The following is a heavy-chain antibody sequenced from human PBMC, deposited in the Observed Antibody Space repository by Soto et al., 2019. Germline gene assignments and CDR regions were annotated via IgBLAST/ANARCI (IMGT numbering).Heavy chain of an antibody. Sequence: GASCRLCCTASGFTFSSYWLHWVRLAPGKVLVLVSRINTDGISTTYADSVKGRFTISRDKAKNTLYLQMSSLRADDTAGYYCARGRRYQYYGTDVWGQRTTVTVSS. J-gene: IGHJ6*02. CDR3: ARGRRYQYYGTDV. CDR2: INTDGIST. CDR1: GFTFSSYW. V-gene: IGHV3-74*01.